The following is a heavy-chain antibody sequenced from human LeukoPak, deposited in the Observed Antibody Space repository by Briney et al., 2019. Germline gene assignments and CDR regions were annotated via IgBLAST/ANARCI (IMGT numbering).Heavy chain of an antibody. D-gene: IGHD3-9*01. J-gene: IGHJ4*02. CDR1: GYTFTSYG. V-gene: IGHV1-18*01. CDR2: ISAYNGNT. CDR3: ASFGDYDILTGYVDY. Sequence: ASVKVSCKASGYTFTSYGISWVRQAPGQGLEWMGGISAYNGNTNYAQKLQGRVTMTTDTSTSTAYMELRSLRSDDTAVYYCASFGDYDILTGYVDYWGQGTLVTVSS.